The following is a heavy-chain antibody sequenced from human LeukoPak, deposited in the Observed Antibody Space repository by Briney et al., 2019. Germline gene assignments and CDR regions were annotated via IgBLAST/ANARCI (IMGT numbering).Heavy chain of an antibody. CDR2: INHSGNT. Sequence: SETLSLTCAVYGGSFTIYSWTWIRQSPGKGLEWIGEINHSGNTNYNPSLKSRVTISVDTSKNHFSLELTSVTATDTAVYYCARGVYGSQDYWGQGTLVTVSS. CDR3: ARGVYGSQDY. D-gene: IGHD1-26*01. CDR1: GGSFTIYS. V-gene: IGHV4-34*01. J-gene: IGHJ4*02.